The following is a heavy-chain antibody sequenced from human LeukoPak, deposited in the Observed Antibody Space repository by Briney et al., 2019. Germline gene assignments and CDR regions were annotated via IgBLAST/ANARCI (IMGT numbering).Heavy chain of an antibody. Sequence: PSETLSLTCTVSGVSISSSNSYWGWIRQPPGKGLEWIGSIYYSGNTYYNASLKSQVSISIDTSKNRFSLKLTSVTAADTAVYYCARQTGSGLFILPGGQGTLVTVSS. J-gene: IGHJ4*02. CDR1: GVSISSSNSY. CDR3: ARQTGSGLFILP. V-gene: IGHV4-39*01. D-gene: IGHD3/OR15-3a*01. CDR2: IYYSGNT.